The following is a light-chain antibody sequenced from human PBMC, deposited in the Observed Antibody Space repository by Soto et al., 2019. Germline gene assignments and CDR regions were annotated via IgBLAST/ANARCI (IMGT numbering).Light chain of an antibody. J-gene: IGKJ1*01. CDR1: QSISDT. V-gene: IGKV3-15*01. CDR2: GAS. Sequence: EIVMTQSPATLSVSPGGRATLSGRASQSISDTLAWYQQKPGQAPRLLIHGASTRATGFPARFSGSGSGTDFTLTISSLQSEDFAVYYCQQYNNWPWTFGQGTKVEIK. CDR3: QQYNNWPWT.